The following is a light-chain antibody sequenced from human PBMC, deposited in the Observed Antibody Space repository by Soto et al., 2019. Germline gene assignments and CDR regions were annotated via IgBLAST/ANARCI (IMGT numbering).Light chain of an antibody. V-gene: IGKV3-20*01. Sequence: DIVLTQSPGTLSLSPGERATLSCRATQSISNNYLAWYQQKPGQAPRLLIYGASSRATGIPDRFSGSGSGAEFTLTISRLEPEDFAVYYCQQYGGSPLFTFGPGTKVDIK. CDR1: QSISNNY. CDR3: QQYGGSPLFT. J-gene: IGKJ3*01. CDR2: GAS.